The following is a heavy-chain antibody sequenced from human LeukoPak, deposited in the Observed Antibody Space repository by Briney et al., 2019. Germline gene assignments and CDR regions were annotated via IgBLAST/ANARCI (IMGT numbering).Heavy chain of an antibody. CDR1: GYSFTSYW. CDR3: ARQTAMGRSGDY. D-gene: IGHD5-18*01. V-gene: IGHV5-51*01. J-gene: IGHJ4*02. CDR2: IDPSDSET. Sequence: GESLKISCEASGYSFTSYWIGWVRQMPGKGLEWMGIIDPSDSETRYTPSFQGQVTISVDKSLTTADLQWNSLKASDTAMYYCARQTAMGRSGDYWGQGTLVTVSS.